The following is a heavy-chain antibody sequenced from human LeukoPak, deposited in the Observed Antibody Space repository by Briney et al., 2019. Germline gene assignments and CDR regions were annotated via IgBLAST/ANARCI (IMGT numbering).Heavy chain of an antibody. CDR1: GFTLSSYS. CDR2: INSSVNYM. J-gene: IGHJ4*02. Sequence: GGALRLSCAASGFTLSSYSINWVRQAPGEGLGWVSSINSSVNYMYYADSVKGRFTISRDNAKNSLYLQMDSLRAEDTALYYCARDRGYCSGGTCYPVYFDYWGQGTLITVSS. V-gene: IGHV3-21*01. D-gene: IGHD2-15*01. CDR3: ARDRGYCSGGTCYPVYFDY.